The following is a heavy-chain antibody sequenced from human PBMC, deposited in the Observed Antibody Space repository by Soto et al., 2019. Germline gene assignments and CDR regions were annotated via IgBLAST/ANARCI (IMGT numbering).Heavy chain of an antibody. Sequence: EASVKVSCKASGYTFTSYAMHWVRQAPGQRLEWMGWINAGNGNTKYSQKFQGRVTITRDTSASTAYMELSSLRSEDTAVYYCARGEDYGDYLIDYWGQGTLVTVSS. CDR3: ARGEDYGDYLIDY. J-gene: IGHJ4*02. D-gene: IGHD4-17*01. CDR1: GYTFTSYA. V-gene: IGHV1-3*01. CDR2: INAGNGNT.